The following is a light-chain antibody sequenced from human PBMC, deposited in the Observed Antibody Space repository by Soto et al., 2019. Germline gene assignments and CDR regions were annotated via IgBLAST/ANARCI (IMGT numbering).Light chain of an antibody. CDR2: DAS. Sequence: EIVVTQSPATLSLSPGERATLSCRTSQSVGSYLAWYQKKPGKAPRLLIYDASNRATGIPARFSGSGSGRDFSLTISSLEPEDYAAYYYYQHSTWSPLSFGEGTEVEIK. V-gene: IGKV3-11*02. CDR3: YQHSTWSPLS. J-gene: IGKJ4*02. CDR1: QSVGSY.